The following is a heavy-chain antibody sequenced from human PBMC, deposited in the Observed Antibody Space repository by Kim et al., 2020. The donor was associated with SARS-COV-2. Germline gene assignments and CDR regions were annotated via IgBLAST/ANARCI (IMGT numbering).Heavy chain of an antibody. V-gene: IGHV4-31*03. CDR2: IYYSGST. D-gene: IGHD3-10*01. CDR3: AREVGFGEFIYYYYMDV. Sequence: SETLSLTCTVSGGSISSGGYYWSWIRQHPGKGLEWIGYIYYSGSTYYNPSLKSRVTISVDTSKNQFSLKLSSVTAADTAVYYCAREVGFGEFIYYYYMDVWGKGTTVTVSS. J-gene: IGHJ6*03. CDR1: GGSISSGGYY.